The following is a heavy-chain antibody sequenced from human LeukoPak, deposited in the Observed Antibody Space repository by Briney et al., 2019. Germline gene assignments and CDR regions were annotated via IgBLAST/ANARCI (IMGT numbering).Heavy chain of an antibody. D-gene: IGHD3-3*01. Sequence: GGSLRLSCAASGFTFSSYAMSWVRQAPGKGLEWVSAISGSGGSTYYADSVKSRFTISRDNSKNTLYLQMNSLRAEDTAVYYCAKVGSGYYINWFDPWGQGTLVTVSS. CDR1: GFTFSSYA. V-gene: IGHV3-23*01. J-gene: IGHJ5*02. CDR2: ISGSGGST. CDR3: AKVGSGYYINWFDP.